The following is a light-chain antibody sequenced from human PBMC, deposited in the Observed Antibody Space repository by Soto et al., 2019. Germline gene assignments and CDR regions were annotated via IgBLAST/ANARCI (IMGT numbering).Light chain of an antibody. Sequence: TVLTQSPGTLSLSPGERANFFCRASQSVNIYLAWYQQKPGQAPRLLIYDASTRATGIPDRFSGSGSGTHFTLTISRLEPGDFAVYYCQHFGGTTFTFGQGTRLEIK. CDR3: QHFGGTTFT. CDR2: DAS. V-gene: IGKV3-20*01. J-gene: IGKJ5*01. CDR1: QSVNIY.